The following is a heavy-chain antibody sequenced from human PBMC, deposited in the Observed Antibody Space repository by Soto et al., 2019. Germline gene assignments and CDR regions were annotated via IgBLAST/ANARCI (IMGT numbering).Heavy chain of an antibody. CDR3: ARDGIRGSRAFDY. J-gene: IGHJ4*02. Sequence: PGGSLRLSCAASGFTFSSYAMHWVRQAPGKGLEWVAVISYDGSNKYYADSVKGRFTISRDNSKNTLYLQMNSLRAEDTAVYYCARDGIRGSRAFDYWGQGTLVTVSS. CDR2: ISYDGSNK. V-gene: IGHV3-30-3*01. CDR1: GFTFSSYA. D-gene: IGHD1-26*01.